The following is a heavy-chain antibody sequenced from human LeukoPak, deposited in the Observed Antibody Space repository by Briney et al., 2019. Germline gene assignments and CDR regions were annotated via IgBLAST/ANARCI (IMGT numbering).Heavy chain of an antibody. Sequence: GGSLRLSCAASGFTFSSSDMHWVRQVTGKGLEWVSAIGTGGDTYYPDSVKGRFTISRENAKNSLYLQMSSLRAGDTAVYYCARLRSAAFDIWGQGTMVTVSS. CDR2: IGTGGDT. D-gene: IGHD4-17*01. CDR3: ARLRSAAFDI. CDR1: GFTFSSSD. V-gene: IGHV3-13*01. J-gene: IGHJ3*02.